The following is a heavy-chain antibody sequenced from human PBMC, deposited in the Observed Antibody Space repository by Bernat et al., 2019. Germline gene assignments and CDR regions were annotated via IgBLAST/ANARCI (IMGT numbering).Heavy chain of an antibody. CDR3: ARGAVTTSDYYMDV. Sequence: QVQLVESGGGVVQPGRSLRLSCAASGFTFSSYGMHWVRQAPGKGLEWVAGIWYDGSNKYYADSVKGRFTISRDNSKNTLYLQMNSLRAEDTAVYYCARGAVTTSDYYMDVWGKGTTVTVSS. CDR2: IWYDGSNK. D-gene: IGHD4-17*01. V-gene: IGHV3-33*01. J-gene: IGHJ6*03. CDR1: GFTFSSYG.